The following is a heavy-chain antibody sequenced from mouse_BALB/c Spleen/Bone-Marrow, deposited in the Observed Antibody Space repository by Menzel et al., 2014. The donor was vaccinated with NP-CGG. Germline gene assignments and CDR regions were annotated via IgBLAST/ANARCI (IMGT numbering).Heavy chain of an antibody. Sequence: VHVKQSGPELVKPGASVKMSCKASGYTFTDYYMNWVKQNHGKSLEWIGDINPNNGDTFYNQKFKAKATLTVDKSSSTAYLQVNSLTSEDSAVYYCARGTRATYYWGQGTLVTVSA. CDR2: INPNNGDT. J-gene: IGHJ3*01. CDR1: GYTFTDYY. V-gene: IGHV1-26*01. D-gene: IGHD3-1*01. CDR3: ARGTRATYY.